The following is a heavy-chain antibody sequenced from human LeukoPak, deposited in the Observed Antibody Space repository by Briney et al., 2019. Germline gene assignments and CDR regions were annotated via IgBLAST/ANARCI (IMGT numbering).Heavy chain of an antibody. CDR1: GYTFTIYG. V-gene: IGHV1-18*01. CDR2: MGIYNGNT. J-gene: IGHJ4*02. Sequence: ASETLSCTSSGYTFTIYGFCWVWQAPRPGLEVKGWMGIYNGNTNYAQKLQGRVTMTTDTSTSTAYMELRSLRSDDTAVYYCARDNARAVTTEPFDYWGQGTLVTVSS. CDR3: ARDNARAVTTEPFDY. D-gene: IGHD4-17*01.